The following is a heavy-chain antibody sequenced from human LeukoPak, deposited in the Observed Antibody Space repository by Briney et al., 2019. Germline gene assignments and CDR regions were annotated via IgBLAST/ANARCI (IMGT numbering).Heavy chain of an antibody. CDR2: ITTHNGNT. D-gene: IGHD5-18*01. Sequence: ASVKVSCKASGYTFTSFGITWVRQAPGQGLEWMGWITTHNGNTDYAQNLQGRVTMTTDTSTSTAYMELRSLRSDDTAVYYCARGNSHGSLFDFWGQGTLVTVSS. V-gene: IGHV1-18*01. CDR1: GYTFTSFG. J-gene: IGHJ4*02. CDR3: ARGNSHGSLFDF.